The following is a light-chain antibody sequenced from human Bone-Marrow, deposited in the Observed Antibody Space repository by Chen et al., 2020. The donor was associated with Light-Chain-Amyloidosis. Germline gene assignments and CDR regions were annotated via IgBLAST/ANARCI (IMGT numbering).Light chain of an antibody. CDR1: NIGSTS. J-gene: IGLJ3*02. Sequence: SYVLTQPSSVSVAPGQTATIACGGNNIGSTSVHWYQQTPGQAPLLVVYDDSDRPSGIHERLSGSNSGNTATLTISGVEAGDEADYDCEVWDRSSDRPVFGGGTKLTVL. V-gene: IGLV3-21*02. CDR3: EVWDRSSDRPV. CDR2: DDS.